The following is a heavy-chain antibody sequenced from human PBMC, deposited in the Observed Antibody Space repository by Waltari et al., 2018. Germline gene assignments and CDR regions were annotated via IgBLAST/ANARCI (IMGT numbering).Heavy chain of an antibody. CDR3: ARDQGYCTGGVCSYFDY. D-gene: IGHD2-8*02. J-gene: IGHJ4*02. CDR2: IYHSGST. CDR1: GGSISSSNW. V-gene: IGHV4-4*02. Sequence: QVQLQESGPGLVKPSGTLSLTCAVSGGSISSSNWWSWVRQPPGKGLEWIGEIYHSGSTNYNPSLKSRFTISVDKSKNQFSLKLSSVTAADTAVYYCARDQGYCTGGVCSYFDYWGQGTLVTVSS.